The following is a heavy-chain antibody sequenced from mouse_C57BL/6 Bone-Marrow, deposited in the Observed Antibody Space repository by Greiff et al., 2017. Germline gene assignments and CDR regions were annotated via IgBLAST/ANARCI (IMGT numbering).Heavy chain of an antibody. Sequence: VQLQQPGAELVKPGASVKMSCKASGYTFPSYWITWVKQRPGQGLEWIGDIYPGSGSTNYNEKFKSKATLTVDTSSSTAYMQLISLTSEDSAVYYCARPYYSNYWYFDVWGTGTTVTVSS. CDR2: IYPGSGST. CDR3: ARPYYSNYWYFDV. CDR1: GYTFPSYW. J-gene: IGHJ1*03. V-gene: IGHV1-55*01. D-gene: IGHD2-5*01.